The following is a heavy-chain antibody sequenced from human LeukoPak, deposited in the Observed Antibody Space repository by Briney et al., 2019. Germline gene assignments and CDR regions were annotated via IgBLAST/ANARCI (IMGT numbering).Heavy chain of an antibody. CDR3: ARDVGEHDLMYDFDY. Sequence: ASVKVSCKASGYTFTNYYMHWVRQAPGQGLEWMGIINPSGGSTTYAQKFQGRVTMTRDTSTTTVYMELSSLRSEDTAVYYCARDVGEHDLMYDFDYWGQGTLVTVSS. D-gene: IGHD3-16*01. J-gene: IGHJ4*02. CDR2: INPSGGST. CDR1: GYTFTNYY. V-gene: IGHV1-46*01.